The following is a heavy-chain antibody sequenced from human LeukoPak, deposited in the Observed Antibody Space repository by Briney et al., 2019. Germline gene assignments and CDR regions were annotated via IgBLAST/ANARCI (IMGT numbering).Heavy chain of an antibody. CDR1: GASLSSSPYS. D-gene: IGHD6-6*01. J-gene: IGHJ4*02. CDR3: ARTGSTIAARPPDY. Sequence: SETLSLTCTVSGASLSSSPYSRGWIRQPPGKGLEWIGSVYYSGSTYYNPSLKSRVTMSLDTSTNQFSLKLASVTAADTAVYYCARTGSTIAARPPDYWGQGTLVTVSS. V-gene: IGHV4-39*07. CDR2: VYYSGST.